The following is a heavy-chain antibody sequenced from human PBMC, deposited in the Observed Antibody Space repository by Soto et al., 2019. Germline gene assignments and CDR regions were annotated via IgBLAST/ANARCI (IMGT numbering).Heavy chain of an antibody. CDR3: AAETEYSSANLYGMDV. CDR2: IVVGSGNT. J-gene: IGHJ6*02. V-gene: IGHV1-58*01. D-gene: IGHD6-19*01. Sequence: SVKVSCKASGFTFTSSAVQWVRQARGQRLEWIGWIVVGSGNTNYAQKFQERVTITRDMSTSTAYMELSSLRSEDTAVYYCAAETEYSSANLYGMDVWGQGTTGTVSS. CDR1: GFTFTSSA.